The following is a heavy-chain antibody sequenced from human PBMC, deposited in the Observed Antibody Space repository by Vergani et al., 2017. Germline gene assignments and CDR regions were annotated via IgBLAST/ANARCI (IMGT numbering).Heavy chain of an antibody. CDR1: GYTFTGYY. D-gene: IGHD1-14*01. J-gene: IGHJ3*02. Sequence: QVQLVQSGAEVKKPGASVKVSCKASGYTFTGYYMHWVRQAPGQGLEWMGRIIPILGIANYAQKFQGRVTITADKSTSTAYMELSSLRSEDTAVYYCARDGEGGHNSAGNQEGAFDIWGQGTMVTVSS. V-gene: IGHV1-69*09. CDR3: ARDGEGGHNSAGNQEGAFDI. CDR2: IIPILGIA.